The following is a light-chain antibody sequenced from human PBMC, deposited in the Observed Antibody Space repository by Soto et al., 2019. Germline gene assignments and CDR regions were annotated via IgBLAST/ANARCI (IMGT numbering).Light chain of an antibody. V-gene: IGKV4-1*01. Sequence: DIVMTQSPDSLAVSLGERATINCKSRQSVLNSSNNKNYLAWYQQKPGQPPKLLIYWASTREPGVPDRFSGSGSGTDFTLTISSLQAEDVAVYYCQQYYSTPWTFGQGTKVDIK. CDR3: QQYYSTPWT. CDR2: WAS. J-gene: IGKJ1*01. CDR1: QSVLNSSNNKNY.